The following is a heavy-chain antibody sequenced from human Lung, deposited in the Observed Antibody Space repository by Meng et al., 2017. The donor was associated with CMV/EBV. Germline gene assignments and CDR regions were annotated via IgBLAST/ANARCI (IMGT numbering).Heavy chain of an antibody. J-gene: IGHJ6*02. CDR3: ARDPYYDFWDGYYVAYYYFGLDD. CDR1: GYTFANNY. Sequence: ASVXVSCKASGYTFANNYIHWVRQAPGQGLEWMGTINPSGGTTRYTQKFQGRVTMTRDTSTATVYMEVSSLRSEDTAVYYCARDPYYDFWDGYYVAYYYFGLDDWGQGTRVTVSS. V-gene: IGHV1-46*01. D-gene: IGHD3-3*01. CDR2: INPSGGTT.